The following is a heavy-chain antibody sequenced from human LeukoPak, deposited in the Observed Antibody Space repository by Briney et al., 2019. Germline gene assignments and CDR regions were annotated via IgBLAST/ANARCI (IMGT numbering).Heavy chain of an antibody. CDR3: AHLGIAVAGFDY. V-gene: IGHV2-5*02. Sequence: SGPTLVKPTQTLTLTCTFSGFSLSTSGVGVGWIRQPPGKALEWLALIYWDDDKRYSPSLKSRLTITKDTSKNRVVLTMTNMDPVDTATYYCAHLGIAVAGFDYWGQGTLVTVSS. CDR2: IYWDDDK. CDR1: GFSLSTSGVG. J-gene: IGHJ4*02. D-gene: IGHD6-19*01.